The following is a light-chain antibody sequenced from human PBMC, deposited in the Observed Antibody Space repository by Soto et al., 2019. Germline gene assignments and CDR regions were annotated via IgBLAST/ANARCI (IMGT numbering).Light chain of an antibody. J-gene: IGKJ5*01. CDR2: AAS. V-gene: IGKV1-39*01. CDR1: QSISSY. CDR3: QQSYSTPPA. Sequence: DIQMTQSPSSLSASVGDRVTITCRARQSISSYLNWYQQKPGKAPKLLIYAASSLQSGVPSRFSGSGSGTDFTLTISSLQPEDFATYYCQQSYSTPPAFGQGTRLVIK.